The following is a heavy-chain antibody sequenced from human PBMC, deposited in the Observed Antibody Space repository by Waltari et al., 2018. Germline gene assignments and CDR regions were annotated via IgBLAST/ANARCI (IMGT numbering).Heavy chain of an antibody. CDR1: GGSISSYY. J-gene: IGHJ2*01. CDR3: ARELTGDRRHWYFDL. CDR2: IYYSGST. V-gene: IGHV4-59*01. Sequence: QVQLQESGPGLVKPSETLSLTCTVSGGSISSYYWSWIRQPPGKGLEWIGYIYYSGSTNYTPSLKSRVTISVYTSKNQFSLKLSSVTAADTAVYYCARELTGDRRHWYFDLWGRGTLVTVSS. D-gene: IGHD7-27*01.